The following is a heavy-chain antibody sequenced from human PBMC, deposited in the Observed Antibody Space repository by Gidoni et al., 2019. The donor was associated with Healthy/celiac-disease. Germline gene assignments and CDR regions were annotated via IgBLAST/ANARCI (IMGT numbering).Heavy chain of an antibody. J-gene: IGHJ2*01. CDR2: IYYSGST. CDR1: GGSISSSSYY. Sequence: QLQLQESGPGLVKPSETLSLTCTVSGGSISSSSYYWGWIRQPPGKGLEWIGSIYYSGSTYYNPSLKSRVTISVDTSKNQFSLKLSSVTAADTAVYYCARRTAAVGLGAAAGLGPKYFDLWGRGTLVTVSS. V-gene: IGHV4-39*01. D-gene: IGHD6-13*01. CDR3: ARRTAAVGLGAAAGLGPKYFDL.